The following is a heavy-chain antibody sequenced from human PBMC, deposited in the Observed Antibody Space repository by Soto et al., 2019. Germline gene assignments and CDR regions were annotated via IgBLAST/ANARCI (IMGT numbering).Heavy chain of an antibody. Sequence: EVQLVESGGGLVKPGGSLRLSGAASGFTFSSYSMNWVRQAPGKGLEWVSSISSSSSYIYYADSGKGRFTISSHNAQNTLHLQMNSVGAEDSAVYYSAGVPPRVVAATSYYYYYMDVLGKGTTVAVSS. CDR2: ISSSSSYI. CDR3: AGVPPRVVAATSYYYYYMDV. D-gene: IGHD2-15*01. V-gene: IGHV3-21*01. J-gene: IGHJ6*03. CDR1: GFTFSSYS.